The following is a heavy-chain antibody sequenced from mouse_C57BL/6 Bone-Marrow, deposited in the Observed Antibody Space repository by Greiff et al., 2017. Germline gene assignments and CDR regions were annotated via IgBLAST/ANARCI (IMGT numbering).Heavy chain of an antibody. D-gene: IGHD2-5*01. V-gene: IGHV1-80*01. CDR1: GYAFSSYW. J-gene: IGHJ4*01. Sequence: QVQLQQSGAELVKPGASVKISCKASGYAFSSYWMNWVKQRPGKGLEWIGQIYPGDGDTNYNGKFKGKATLTADKSSSTAYMQLSSLTSEDSAVYFCARKGYYSKDYYAMDYWGQGTSVTVSS. CDR2: IYPGDGDT. CDR3: ARKGYYSKDYYAMDY.